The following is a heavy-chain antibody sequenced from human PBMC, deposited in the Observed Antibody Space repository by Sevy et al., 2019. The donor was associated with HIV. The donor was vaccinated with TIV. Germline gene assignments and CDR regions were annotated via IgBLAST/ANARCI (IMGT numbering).Heavy chain of an antibody. CDR3: APKPGTTSFGGWFDP. D-gene: IGHD1-1*01. CDR1: GFSFSSFW. CDR2: IKQDGSEE. J-gene: IGHJ5*02. Sequence: GGSLRLPCAASGFSFSSFWMSWVRQAPGKGLEWVANIKQDGSEEHYVDSVKGRFTISRDNARNSLYLQMNSLKAEDTAVYYCAPKPGTTSFGGWFDPWGQGTLVTVSS. V-gene: IGHV3-7*01.